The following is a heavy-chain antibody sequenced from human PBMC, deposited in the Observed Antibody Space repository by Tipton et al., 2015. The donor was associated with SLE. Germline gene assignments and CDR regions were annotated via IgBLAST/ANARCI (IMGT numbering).Heavy chain of an antibody. V-gene: IGHV4-59*08. CDR3: ARHYCTGDGCYSAVGDS. J-gene: IGHJ4*02. CDR1: GASISSHY. D-gene: IGHD2-15*01. CDR2: IYYSGNT. Sequence: GLVKPSETLSLTCTVSGASISSHYWSWIRQPPGKGLEWIGYIYYSGNTYYNPSLKSRVTISLDMSNNQFSLLLSSVTAADTAVYYCARHYCTGDGCYSAVGDSWGQGTLVIISS.